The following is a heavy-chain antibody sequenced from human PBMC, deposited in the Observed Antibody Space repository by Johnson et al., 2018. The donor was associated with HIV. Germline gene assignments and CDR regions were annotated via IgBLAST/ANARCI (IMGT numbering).Heavy chain of an antibody. D-gene: IGHD5-18*01. CDR1: GFIFSSYG. Sequence: QVQLVESGGGLVQPGGSLRLSCAASGFIFSSYGMHWVRQAPGKGLEWVAVITYDGSNKYYADSVKGRFTISRDNSKNTLYLQMNSLRAEDTAVYYCAKDLVDTAMDDAFDIWGQGTMVTVSS. CDR3: AKDLVDTAMDDAFDI. V-gene: IGHV3-30*18. CDR2: ITYDGSNK. J-gene: IGHJ3*02.